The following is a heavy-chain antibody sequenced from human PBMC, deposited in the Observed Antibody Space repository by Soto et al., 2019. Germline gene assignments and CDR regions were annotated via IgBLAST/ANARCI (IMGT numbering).Heavy chain of an antibody. CDR1: GGSFSGYY. Sequence: HPSETLSLTCAVYGGSFSGYYWSWIRQPPGKGLEWVSLIQSGGPTYYADSVKGRFTISRDNSKNTLYLQMNSLRAEDTAVYYCARDFLLSWTKTYYYYYGMDVWGQGTTVTVSS. V-gene: IGHV3-53*01. D-gene: IGHD3-16*02. J-gene: IGHJ6*02. CDR3: ARDFLLSWTKTYYYYYGMDV. CDR2: IQSGGPT.